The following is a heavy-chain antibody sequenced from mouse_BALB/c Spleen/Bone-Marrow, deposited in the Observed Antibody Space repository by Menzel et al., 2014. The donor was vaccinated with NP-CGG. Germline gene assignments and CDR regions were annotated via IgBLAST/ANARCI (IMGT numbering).Heavy chain of an antibody. V-gene: IGHV14-3*02. CDR2: IDPAIFT. CDR1: GFNIKDTY. Sequence: EVQPQESGGELVEPGASVKVSCTASGFNIKDTYLHWVKQRPEQGLGWIGRIDPAIFTKYDPKFQGKATITADTSSNTAYLHLSSLTSEDTAVYYCASYRYGWYFDVWGAGTTVTVSS. J-gene: IGHJ1*01. CDR3: ASYRYGWYFDV. D-gene: IGHD2-14*01.